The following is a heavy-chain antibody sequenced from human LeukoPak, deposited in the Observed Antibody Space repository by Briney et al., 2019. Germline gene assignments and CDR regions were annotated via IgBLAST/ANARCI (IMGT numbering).Heavy chain of an antibody. D-gene: IGHD1-26*01. V-gene: IGHV1-69-2*01. CDR3: ATGMYSGSYRWGVNDY. J-gene: IGHJ4*02. CDR1: GYTFTDYY. Sequence: GASVKVSCKASGYTFTDYYMHWVQQAPGKGLEWMGRVDPEDDETIYAEKFQGRVTITADTSTDTAYMELSSLRSEDTAVYYCATGMYSGSYRWGVNDYWGQGTLVTVSS. CDR2: VDPEDDET.